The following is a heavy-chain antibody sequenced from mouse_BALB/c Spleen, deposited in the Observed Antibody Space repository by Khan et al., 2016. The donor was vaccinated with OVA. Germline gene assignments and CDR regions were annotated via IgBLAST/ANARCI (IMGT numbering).Heavy chain of an antibody. D-gene: IGHD2-1*01. CDR2: INTYTGEP. CDR1: GYTFTDYG. J-gene: IGHJ3*01. CDR3: ARSNGNYWFAY. V-gene: IGHV9-3-1*01. Sequence: QIQLVQSGPELKKPGETVKISCKASGYTFTDYGMNWVKQAPGKDLKWMGWINTYTGEPTYADDFKGRFAFSLETSASPAYLQITNLKNEDSATYFCARSNGNYWFAYWGQGTLVTVSA.